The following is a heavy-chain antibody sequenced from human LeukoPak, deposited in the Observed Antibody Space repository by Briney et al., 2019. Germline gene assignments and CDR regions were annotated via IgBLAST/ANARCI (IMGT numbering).Heavy chain of an antibody. D-gene: IGHD2-15*01. CDR2: LYSAGCT. V-gene: IGHV3-53*01. Sequence: PGGSLRLSCVVSGFSVSSDYMSWVRQPPAKGPEWVSALYSAGCTYYADAVKGRFTISRDSSKNTLYLRMNSLRVEDTAVYYCARGFSDIVNWFDPWGQGTLVTVYS. CDR1: GFSVSSDY. J-gene: IGHJ5*02. CDR3: ARGFSDIVNWFDP.